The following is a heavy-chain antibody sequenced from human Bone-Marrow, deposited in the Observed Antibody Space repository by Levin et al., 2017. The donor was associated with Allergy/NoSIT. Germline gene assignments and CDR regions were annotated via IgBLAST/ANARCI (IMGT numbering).Heavy chain of an antibody. CDR2: SNSAGSST. CDR1: GFTFDDYW. V-gene: IGHV3-74*01. CDR3: ARSVERPLVHFDH. Sequence: PGGSLRLSCAASGFTFDDYWMHWVRQVPGKGLLWVSRSNSAGSSTSYADSVRGRFTISRDSAKNTLFLQMNSLRPEDTAVYFCARSVERPLVHFDHWGQGVLVTVSS. D-gene: IGHD4-23*01. J-gene: IGHJ4*02.